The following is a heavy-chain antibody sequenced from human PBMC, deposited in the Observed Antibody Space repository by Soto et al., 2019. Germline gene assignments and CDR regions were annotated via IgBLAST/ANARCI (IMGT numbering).Heavy chain of an antibody. D-gene: IGHD4-17*01. V-gene: IGHV3-9*01. CDR3: ARGYGDYVSYFDY. Sequence: EVQLVESGGGLVQPGRSLRLSCAASGFTFDDYAMHWVRQAPGKGLEWVSGISWNSGSIGYADSVKGRFTISRDNAKNSLYLQMNSLRAEDTALYYCARGYGDYVSYFDYWGQGTLVTVSS. CDR2: ISWNSGSI. J-gene: IGHJ4*02. CDR1: GFTFDDYA.